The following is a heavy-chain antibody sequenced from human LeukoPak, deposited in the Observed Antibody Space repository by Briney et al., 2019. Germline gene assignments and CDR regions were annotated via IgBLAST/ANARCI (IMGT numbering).Heavy chain of an antibody. CDR1: GFTFSHYA. Sequence: GGSLRLSCAASGFTFSHYAMYWVRQAPGKGLEWVSYISGSSSAIYYADSVKGRFTVSRDNAKNSLYLQMNSLRAEDTAVYYCARRDYSDYWGQGTLVTVSS. CDR2: ISGSSSAI. V-gene: IGHV3-48*04. CDR3: ARRDYSDY. J-gene: IGHJ4*02.